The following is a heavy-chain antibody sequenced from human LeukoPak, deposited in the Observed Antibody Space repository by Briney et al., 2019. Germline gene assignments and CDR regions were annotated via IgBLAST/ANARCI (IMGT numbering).Heavy chain of an antibody. V-gene: IGHV4-4*07. Sequence: PSETLSLTCTVSGGSIRSYYWSWIRQPAGGGLQWIGRIYASGSTTYNPTLKSRVTMSLDTSKTQFSLKLSSVTAADTAVYYCARGPYDYGDTLDYWGQGTLVTVSS. CDR3: ARGPYDYGDTLDY. CDR1: GGSIRSYY. D-gene: IGHD4-17*01. CDR2: IYASGST. J-gene: IGHJ4*02.